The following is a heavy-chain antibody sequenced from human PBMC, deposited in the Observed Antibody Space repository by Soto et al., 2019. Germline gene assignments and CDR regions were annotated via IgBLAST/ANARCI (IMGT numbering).Heavy chain of an antibody. Sequence: GGSLRLSCTASGFTFGDYAMSWFRQALGKGLEWVGFIRSKAYGGTTEYAASVKGRFTISRDDSKSIAYLQMNSLKTEDTAVYYCTRGPYCSGGSCYPFDYWGQGTLVTVSS. CDR3: TRGPYCSGGSCYPFDY. CDR2: IRSKAYGGTT. J-gene: IGHJ4*02. V-gene: IGHV3-49*03. D-gene: IGHD2-15*01. CDR1: GFTFGDYA.